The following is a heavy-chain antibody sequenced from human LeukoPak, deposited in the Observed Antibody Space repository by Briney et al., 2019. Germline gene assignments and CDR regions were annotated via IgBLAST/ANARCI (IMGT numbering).Heavy chain of an antibody. J-gene: IGHJ6*02. Sequence: ASVKVPCKASGYTFTGYYMHWVRQAPGQGLEWMGWINPNSGGTNYAQKFQGRVTMTRDTSISTAYMELSRLRSDDTAVYYCARDYSGYENYYYYYGMDVWGQGTTVTVSS. CDR2: INPNSGGT. CDR3: ARDYSGYENYYYYYGMDV. V-gene: IGHV1-2*02. CDR1: GYTFTGYY. D-gene: IGHD5-12*01.